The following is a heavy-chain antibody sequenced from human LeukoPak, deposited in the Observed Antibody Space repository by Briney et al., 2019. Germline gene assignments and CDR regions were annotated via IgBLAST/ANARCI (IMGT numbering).Heavy chain of an antibody. D-gene: IGHD2-15*01. CDR2: IHYGGST. Sequence: SETLSLTCAVYGGSFSGYYWGWIRQAPGKGLEWIGSIHYGGSTYYNPSLKSRVTISVDTSMNQFSLKLSFVTTADTAVYYCARALGYCSGGSCTRGYNWFDPWGQGTLVTVSS. CDR3: ARALGYCSGGSCTRGYNWFDP. CDR1: GGSFSGYY. V-gene: IGHV4-34*01. J-gene: IGHJ5*02.